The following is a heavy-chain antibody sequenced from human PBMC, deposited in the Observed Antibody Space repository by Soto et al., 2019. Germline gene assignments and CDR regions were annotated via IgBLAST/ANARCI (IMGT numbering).Heavy chain of an antibody. J-gene: IGHJ4*02. V-gene: IGHV1-69*01. CDR2: IIPIFGTA. Sequence: QVQLVQSGAEVKKPGSSVKVSCKASGGTFSSYAISWVRQAPGQGLEWMGGIIPIFGTANYAQKFQGRVTITADECTTTAYMELSSLRSEDTAVYYCARDPLYCSSTSCTRDCSGYSDYWGQGTLVTVSS. D-gene: IGHD2-2*01. CDR1: GGTFSSYA. CDR3: ARDPLYCSSTSCTRDCSGYSDY.